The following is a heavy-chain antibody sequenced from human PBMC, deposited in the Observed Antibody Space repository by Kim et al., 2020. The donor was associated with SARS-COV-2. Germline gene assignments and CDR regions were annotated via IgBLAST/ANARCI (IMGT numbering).Heavy chain of an antibody. CDR1: GFTFSSYA. D-gene: IGHD3-22*01. CDR2: ISGSGGTT. Sequence: GGSLRLSCAVSGFTFSSYAMSWVRQAPGKGLEWVSVISGSGGTTYYADSVKGRFTVSRDNSKNTLYLQINTLRTEDTAVYYCAKIRPSYYYETSGYYDGSAFDIWGQGTMVTVSS. V-gene: IGHV3-23*01. J-gene: IGHJ3*02. CDR3: AKIRPSYYYETSGYYDGSAFDI.